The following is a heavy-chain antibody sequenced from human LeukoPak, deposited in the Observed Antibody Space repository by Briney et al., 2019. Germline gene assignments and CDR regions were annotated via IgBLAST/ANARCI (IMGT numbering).Heavy chain of an antibody. V-gene: IGHV1-18*01. Sequence: ASVKVSCKASGYTFTSYGISWVRQAPGQGLEWMGWISAYNGNTNYAQKLQGGVTMTTDTSTSTAYMELRSLRSDDTAVYYCARVGPRLRADVDWFDPWGQGTLVTVSS. D-gene: IGHD4-17*01. CDR2: ISAYNGNT. CDR3: ARVGPRLRADVDWFDP. CDR1: GYTFTSYG. J-gene: IGHJ5*02.